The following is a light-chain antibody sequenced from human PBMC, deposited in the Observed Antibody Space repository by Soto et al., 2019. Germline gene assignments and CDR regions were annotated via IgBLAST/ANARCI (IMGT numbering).Light chain of an antibody. CDR2: DAS. CDR3: QHYNDYSTWT. Sequence: DIQMTQSPSTLSASVGDRVTITCRASQSISRWVAWYQQKPGKAPKVLIWDASSLQRGVPSRFSGSGSGTEFTLTISSLQPDDFATYYCQHYNDYSTWTFGQGTKVDIK. CDR1: QSISRW. V-gene: IGKV1-5*01. J-gene: IGKJ1*01.